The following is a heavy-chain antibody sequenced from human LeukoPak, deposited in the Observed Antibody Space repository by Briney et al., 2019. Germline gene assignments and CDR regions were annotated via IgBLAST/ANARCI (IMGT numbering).Heavy chain of an antibody. CDR1: GFTVSGYA. Sequence: PGGSLRLSCAASGFTVSGYAMNWVRQAPGKGLEWVATISTSGGSTYYADFVKGRFTISRDNSKNTLYLQMNSLRAEDTAVYYCARAPGYGAAYYFDYWGQGTLVTVSS. V-gene: IGHV3-23*01. CDR3: ARAPGYGAAYYFDY. J-gene: IGHJ4*02. D-gene: IGHD1-1*01. CDR2: ISTSGGST.